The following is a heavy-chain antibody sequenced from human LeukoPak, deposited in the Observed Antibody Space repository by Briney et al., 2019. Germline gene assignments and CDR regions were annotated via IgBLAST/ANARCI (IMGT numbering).Heavy chain of an antibody. CDR2: IIPIFGTA. V-gene: IGHV1-69*05. CDR1: GGTFSSYA. J-gene: IGHJ4*02. Sequence: GSSVKVSCKASGGTFSSYAISWVRQAPGQGLEWMGRIIPIFGTANYAQKFQGGVTITTDESTSTAYMELSSLRSEDTAVYYCARRGEVSQAEFDYWGQGTLVTVSS. CDR3: ARRGEVSQAEFDY. D-gene: IGHD3-10*01.